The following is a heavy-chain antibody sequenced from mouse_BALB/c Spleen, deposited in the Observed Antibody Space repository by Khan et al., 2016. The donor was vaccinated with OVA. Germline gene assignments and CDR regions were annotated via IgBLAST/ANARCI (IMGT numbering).Heavy chain of an antibody. Sequence: QVQLQQSGAELVKPGASVRLSCKASGYTFTSYYLYWVKQRPGQGLEWIGDINPNNGGTNFTEKFRTKATLTVDKSSNTAYMELSRLTSEDSAVYYCTRAGYGTFAYWGQGTLVTVSA. CDR3: TRAGYGTFAY. J-gene: IGHJ3*01. CDR2: INPNNGGT. V-gene: IGHV1S81*02. D-gene: IGHD1-1*02. CDR1: GYTFTSYY.